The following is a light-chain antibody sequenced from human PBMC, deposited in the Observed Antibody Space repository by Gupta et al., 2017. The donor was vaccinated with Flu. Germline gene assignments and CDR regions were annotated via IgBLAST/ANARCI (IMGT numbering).Light chain of an antibody. Sequence: EIVLTQSPATLSLSPGERATLSCRASQSVSSYLAWYQQKPGQAPRLLIYDASNRASGVPARFSGSGSGTEFTLTISSREPEDFAVYYCQHRSNCPFTFGHGTKVDIK. J-gene: IGKJ3*01. CDR3: QHRSNCPFT. CDR2: DAS. CDR1: QSVSSY. V-gene: IGKV3-11*01.